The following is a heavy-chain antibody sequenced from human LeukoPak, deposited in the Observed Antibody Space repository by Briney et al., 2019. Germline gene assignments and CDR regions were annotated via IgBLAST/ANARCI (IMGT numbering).Heavy chain of an antibody. CDR1: GGTFSSYA. D-gene: IGHD2-15*01. V-gene: IGHV1-69*06. CDR3: ARDIPVYCSGGSCPNYYGMDV. J-gene: IGHJ6*04. CDR2: IIPIFGTA. Sequence: SVKVSCKASGGTFSSYAISWVRQAPGQGLEWMGGIIPIFGTANYAQKFQGRVTITADKSTSTAYMELSSLRSEDTAVYYCARDIPVYCSGGSCPNYYGMDVWGKGPRSPSPQ.